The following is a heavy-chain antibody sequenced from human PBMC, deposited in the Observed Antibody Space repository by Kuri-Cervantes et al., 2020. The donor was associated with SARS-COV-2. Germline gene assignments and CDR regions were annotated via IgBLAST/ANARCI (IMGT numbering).Heavy chain of an antibody. CDR3: ARETAVTGGGMDV. J-gene: IGHJ6*02. Sequence: GSLRLSCTVSGGSRSSYYWSWIRQPPGKGLEWIGYIYYNGNTNYSPSLNGRVTISLDTSENQFSLKLSSVTAADTAVYYCARETAVTGGGMDVWGQGTTVTVSS. D-gene: IGHD4-11*01. CDR1: GGSRSSYY. V-gene: IGHV4-59*01. CDR2: IYYNGNT.